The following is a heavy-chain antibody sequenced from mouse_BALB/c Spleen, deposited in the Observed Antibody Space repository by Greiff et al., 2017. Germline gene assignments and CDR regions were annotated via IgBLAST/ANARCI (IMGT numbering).Heavy chain of an antibody. CDR3: APHYGSGFAY. D-gene: IGHD1-1*01. V-gene: IGHV14-1*02. Sequence: VQLQQSGAELVRPGALVKLSCKASGFNIKDYYMHWVKQRPEQGLEWIGRIDPANGNTKYDPKFQGKATITADTSSNTAYLQLSSLTSEDTAVYYCAPHYGSGFAYWGQGTLVTVSA. CDR1: GFNIKDYY. CDR2: IDPANGNT. J-gene: IGHJ3*01.